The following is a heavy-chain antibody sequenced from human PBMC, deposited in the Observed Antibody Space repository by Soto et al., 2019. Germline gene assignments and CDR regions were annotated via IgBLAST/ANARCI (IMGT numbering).Heavy chain of an antibody. J-gene: IGHJ5*02. CDR3: ARVPGP. CDR1: GGSLSSGGYS. V-gene: IGHV4-30-2*01. CDR2: IYHSGST. Sequence: SETLFLTCAVSGGSLSSGGYSWSWIRQPPGKGLEWIGYIYHSGSTYYNPSLKSRVTISVDRSKNQFSLKLSSVTAADTAVYYCARVPGPWGQGTLVTVSS.